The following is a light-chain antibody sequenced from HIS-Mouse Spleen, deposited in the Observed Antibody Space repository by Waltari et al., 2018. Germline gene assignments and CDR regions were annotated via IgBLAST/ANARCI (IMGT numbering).Light chain of an antibody. Sequence: SYELTQPPSVSVSPGQTARITCSGDALPKKYAYWYQQKSGQAPVLVIYEDTKLPYGIPEGFSGSSSGTMATLTISRAQVEDEADYYCYSTDSSGNHRVFGGGTKLTVL. CDR1: ALPKKY. CDR2: EDT. V-gene: IGLV3-10*01. J-gene: IGLJ2*01. CDR3: YSTDSSGNHRV.